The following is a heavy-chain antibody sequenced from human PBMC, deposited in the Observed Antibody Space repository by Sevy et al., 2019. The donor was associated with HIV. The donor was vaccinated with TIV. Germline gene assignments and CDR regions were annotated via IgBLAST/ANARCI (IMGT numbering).Heavy chain of an antibody. Sequence: GGSLRLSCAASGFPFSSYWMSWVRQAPGKGREWVANIRQDGSEKYYVDSVKGRFTISRDNAKNSLYLQMNSLRAEDTAVYYCARDPFNGSRSYSATLEYWGQGTLVTVSS. J-gene: IGHJ4*02. CDR3: ARDPFNGSRSYSATLEY. CDR2: IRQDGSEK. V-gene: IGHV3-7*01. D-gene: IGHD3-10*01. CDR1: GFPFSSYW.